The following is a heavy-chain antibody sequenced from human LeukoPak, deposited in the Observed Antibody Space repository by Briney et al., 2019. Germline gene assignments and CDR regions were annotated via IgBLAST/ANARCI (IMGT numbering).Heavy chain of an antibody. J-gene: IGHJ4*02. CDR3: ARIHRYCSGGACYVLDN. Sequence: PSETLSLTCVVSGGSVSGYYWGWIRQPPGRGLEWIGYVYYSGSTNYNPSFKSRITISVDTSRNQFSLQLGSVTAADTAVYYCARIHRYCSGGACYVLDNWGQGTLVAVSS. CDR2: VYYSGST. D-gene: IGHD2-15*01. CDR1: GGSVSGYY. V-gene: IGHV4-59*02.